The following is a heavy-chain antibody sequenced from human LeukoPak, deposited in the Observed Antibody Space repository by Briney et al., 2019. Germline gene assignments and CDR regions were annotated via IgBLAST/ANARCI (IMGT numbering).Heavy chain of an antibody. CDR2: IYTSGST. J-gene: IGHJ5*02. CDR3: ARADGDYVGRWFDP. V-gene: IGHV4-61*02. CDR1: GGSISSSSYY. Sequence: SETLSLTCTVSGGSISSSSYYWGWIRQPAGKGLEWIGRIYTSGSTNYNPSPKSRVTMSVDTSKNQFSLKLSSVTAADTAVYYCARADGDYVGRWFDPWGQGTLVTVSS. D-gene: IGHD4-17*01.